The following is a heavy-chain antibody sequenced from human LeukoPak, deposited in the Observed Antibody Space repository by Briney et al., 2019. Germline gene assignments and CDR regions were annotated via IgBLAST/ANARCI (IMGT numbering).Heavy chain of an antibody. CDR2: IKQDGSEK. CDR1: GSTFSSYW. CDR3: ARVADDILTGHFDY. D-gene: IGHD3-9*01. Sequence: GGSLRLSCAASGSTFSSYWMSWVRQAPGKGLEWVANIKQDGSEKYYVDSVKGRFTISRDNAKNSLYLQMNSLRAEDTAVYYCARVADDILTGHFDYWGQGTLVTVSS. J-gene: IGHJ4*02. V-gene: IGHV3-7*01.